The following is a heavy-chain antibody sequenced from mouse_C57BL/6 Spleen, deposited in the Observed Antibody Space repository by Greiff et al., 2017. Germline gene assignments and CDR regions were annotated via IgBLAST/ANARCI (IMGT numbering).Heavy chain of an antibody. CDR3: ARSGIYDGYYYFDY. J-gene: IGHJ2*01. V-gene: IGHV1-64*01. Sequence: QVQLQQSGAELVKPGASVKLSCKASGYTFTSYWMHWVKQRPGQGLEWIGMIHPNSGSTNYNEKFKSKATLTVDKSSSTAYMQLSSLTSEDSAVYYCARSGIYDGYYYFDYWGQGTTLTVSS. CDR1: GYTFTSYW. D-gene: IGHD2-3*01. CDR2: IHPNSGST.